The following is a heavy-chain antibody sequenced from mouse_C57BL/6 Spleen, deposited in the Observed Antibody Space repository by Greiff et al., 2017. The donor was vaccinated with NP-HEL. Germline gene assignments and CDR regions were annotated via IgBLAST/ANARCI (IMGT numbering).Heavy chain of an antibody. J-gene: IGHJ2*01. Sequence: QVQLKESGPGLVAPSQSLSITCTVSGFSLTSYGVSWVRQPPGKGLEWLGVIWGDGRTNSHSALMSRLSISKENSKSQAFLKLNRLQTDDTATYYCAKWVTIHTGDFDYWGQGTTLTVSS. CDR3: AKWVTIHTGDFDY. CDR2: IWGDGRT. D-gene: IGHD2-12*01. V-gene: IGHV2-3*01. CDR1: GFSLTSYG.